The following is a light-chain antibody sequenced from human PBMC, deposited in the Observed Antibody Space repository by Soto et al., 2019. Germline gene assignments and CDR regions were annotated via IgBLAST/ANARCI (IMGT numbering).Light chain of an antibody. CDR3: LQKYLYPFT. J-gene: IGKJ3*01. CDR1: QGIRND. V-gene: IGKV1-6*01. Sequence: AIQMTQSPSSLSASVGDRVTITCRASQGIRNDLDWFQQKPGKAPKLLIYAASNLQSGVPARFSGSRSGTDFTLTISSLQPEDFATYYCLQKYLYPFTFGPGTKVDIK. CDR2: AAS.